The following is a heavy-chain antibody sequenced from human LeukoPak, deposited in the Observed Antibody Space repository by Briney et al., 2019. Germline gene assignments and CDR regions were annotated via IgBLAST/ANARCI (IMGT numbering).Heavy chain of an antibody. J-gene: IGHJ5*02. CDR1: GGSISSGGYY. CDR3: AGQARTYQKIAAAGTGLVA. D-gene: IGHD6-13*01. V-gene: IGHV4-31*03. Sequence: SETLSLTCTVSGGSISSGGYYWSWIRQHPGKGLEWIGCIYYSGSTYYNPSLKSRVTISVDTSKNQFSLKLSSVTAADTAVYYCAGQARTYQKIAAAGTGLVAWGQGTLVTVSS. CDR2: IYYSGST.